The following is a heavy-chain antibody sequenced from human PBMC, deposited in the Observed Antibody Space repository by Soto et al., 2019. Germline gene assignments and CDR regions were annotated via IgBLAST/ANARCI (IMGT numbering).Heavy chain of an antibody. J-gene: IGHJ4*02. Sequence: ASVKVSCKASGYTFTSYYMHWVRQAPGQGLEWMGIINPSGGSTSYAQKFQGRVTMTRDTSTSTVYMELSSLRSEDTAVYYCARVSRITIFTSHFDYWGQGTLVTVSS. D-gene: IGHD3-3*01. V-gene: IGHV1-46*01. CDR2: INPSGGST. CDR3: ARVSRITIFTSHFDY. CDR1: GYTFTSYY.